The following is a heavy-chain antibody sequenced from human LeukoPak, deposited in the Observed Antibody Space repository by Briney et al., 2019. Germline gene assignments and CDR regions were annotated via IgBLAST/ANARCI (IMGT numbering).Heavy chain of an antibody. CDR3: ARVVTFGGVIALQFDY. Sequence: ASVKVSCKASGHTFTSYAMHWVRQAPGQRLEWMGWINAGNGNTKYSQKFQGRVTITRDTSASTAYMELSSLRSEDTAVYYCARVVTFGGVIALQFDYWGQGTLVTVSS. J-gene: IGHJ4*02. CDR2: INAGNGNT. CDR1: GHTFTSYA. V-gene: IGHV1-3*01. D-gene: IGHD3-16*02.